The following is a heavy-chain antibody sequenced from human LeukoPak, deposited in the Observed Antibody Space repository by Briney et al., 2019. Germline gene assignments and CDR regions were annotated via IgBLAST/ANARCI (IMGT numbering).Heavy chain of an antibody. Sequence: GGSLRLSCAASTFTVSSNYMSWVRQAPGKGLEWVSAISGSGGSTYYADSVKGRFTISRDNSKNTLYLQMNSLRAEDTAVYYCAKSLQNDYWGQGTLVTVSS. V-gene: IGHV3-23*01. CDR1: TFTVSSNY. D-gene: IGHD5-24*01. J-gene: IGHJ4*02. CDR2: ISGSGGST. CDR3: AKSLQNDY.